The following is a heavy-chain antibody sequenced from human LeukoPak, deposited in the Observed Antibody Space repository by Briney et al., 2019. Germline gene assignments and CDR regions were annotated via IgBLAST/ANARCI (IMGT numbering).Heavy chain of an antibody. CDR2: ISSSRTYI. D-gene: IGHD4-17*01. Sequence: GGSLRLSCAASGFTFSAYTMNWLRLAPGKGLEWVSSISSSRTYIYYADSVKGRFTISRDNAKNSLYLQMNSLRAEDTALYFCARDSDYGDYFDHWGQGTLVTVSS. J-gene: IGHJ4*02. CDR3: ARDSDYGDYFDH. V-gene: IGHV3-21*06. CDR1: GFTFSAYT.